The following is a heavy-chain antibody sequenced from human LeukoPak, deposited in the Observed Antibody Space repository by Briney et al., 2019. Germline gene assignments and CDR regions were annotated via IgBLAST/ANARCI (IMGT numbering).Heavy chain of an antibody. CDR1: GFTFSSYG. D-gene: IGHD3-10*01. J-gene: IGHJ6*02. V-gene: IGHV3-30*02. CDR3: AKAPNYYGSGSYYTLYDYYGMDV. Sequence: PGGSLRLSCAASGFTFSSYGMHWVRQAPGKGLEWVAFIRYDGSNKYYADSVKGRFTISRDNSKNTLYLQMNSLRAEDTAVYYCAKAPNYYGSGSYYTLYDYYGMDVWGQGTTVTVSS. CDR2: IRYDGSNK.